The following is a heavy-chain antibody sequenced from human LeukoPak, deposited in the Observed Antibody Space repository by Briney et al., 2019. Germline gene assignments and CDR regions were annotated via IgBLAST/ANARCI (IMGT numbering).Heavy chain of an antibody. J-gene: IGHJ4*02. CDR3: AKDGTDWGIAVAGHIDY. CDR2: IRYDGSNK. Sequence: GGSLRLSCAASGFTFSSYGMHWVRQAPGKGLEWVAFIRYDGSNKYYADSVKGRFTISRDSSKNTLHLQMNSLRPDDTAVYYCAKDGTDWGIAVAGHIDYWGQGTLVTVSS. CDR1: GFTFSSYG. V-gene: IGHV3-30*02. D-gene: IGHD6-19*01.